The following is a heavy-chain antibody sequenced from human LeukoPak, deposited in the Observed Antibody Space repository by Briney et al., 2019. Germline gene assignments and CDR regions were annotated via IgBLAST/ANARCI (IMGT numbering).Heavy chain of an antibody. J-gene: IGHJ4*02. D-gene: IGHD3-9*01. CDR1: GFTFSSYA. CDR2: IRSDSETI. Sequence: GGSLRLSCAASGFTFSSYAMSWVRQAPGKGLEWIAHIRSDSETIVYADSVKGRFTVSRDNAKASLSLQMNNLRAEDTAVYYCARDHDWVFDYWGQGTLVTVSS. CDR3: ARDHDWVFDY. V-gene: IGHV3-48*01.